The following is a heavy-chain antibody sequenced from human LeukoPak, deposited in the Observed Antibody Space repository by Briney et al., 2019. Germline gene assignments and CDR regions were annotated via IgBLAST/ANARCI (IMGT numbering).Heavy chain of an antibody. V-gene: IGHV3-30*03. CDR1: GFTFSSYV. CDR3: ARGDYGDYHFDY. CDR2: ISNDGSNE. Sequence: GGSLRLSCAASGFTFSSYVMSWVRQAPGKGLEWVAVISNDGSNEYYADSVKGRFTISRDNSKNTLYLQMNSLRAEDTAVYYCARGDYGDYHFDYWGQGTLVTVSS. D-gene: IGHD4-17*01. J-gene: IGHJ4*02.